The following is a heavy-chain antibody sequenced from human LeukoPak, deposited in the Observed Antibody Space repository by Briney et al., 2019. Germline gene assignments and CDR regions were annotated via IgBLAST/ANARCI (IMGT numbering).Heavy chain of an antibody. CDR1: GFTVSSNY. CDR2: IYSGGST. CDR3: ARGRGIAAAGHFDY. Sequence: GGSLRLSCAASGFTVSSNYMSWVRQAPGKGLEWVSVIYSGGSTYYADSVKGRFTISRDNSKNTLYLQMNSLRAEDTAVYYCARGRGIAAAGHFDYWGQGTLVTVSS. V-gene: IGHV3-53*01. J-gene: IGHJ4*02. D-gene: IGHD6-13*01.